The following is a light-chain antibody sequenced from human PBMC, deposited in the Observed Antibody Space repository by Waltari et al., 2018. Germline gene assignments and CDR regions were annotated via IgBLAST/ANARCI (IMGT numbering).Light chain of an antibody. CDR2: ANN. J-gene: IGLJ3*02. V-gene: IGLV1-51*01. Sequence: QSVLTQPPSVSAAPGQKVTISCSGSTPNVGDNDVSWYQQVPGTSPQLLIYANNKRPSGIPDRFSGSKTGTSATLAIIGLQTGDEADYYCGTWDSSLSVGVFGGGTKLTVL. CDR1: TPNVGDND. CDR3: GTWDSSLSVGV.